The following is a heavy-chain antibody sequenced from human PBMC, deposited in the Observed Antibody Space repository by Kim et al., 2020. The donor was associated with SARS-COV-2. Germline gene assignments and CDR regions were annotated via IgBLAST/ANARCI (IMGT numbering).Heavy chain of an antibody. D-gene: IGHD6-13*01. V-gene: IGHV4-34*01. J-gene: IGHJ6*01. CDR2: INHSGST. Sequence: SETLSLTCAVYGGSFSGYYWSWIRQPPGKGLEWIGEINHSGSTNYNPSLKSRVTISVDTSKNQFSLKLSSVTAADTAVYYCARGYSSSWSRGYYCYGMDV. CDR1: GGSFSGYY. CDR3: ARGYSSSWSRGYYCYGMDV.